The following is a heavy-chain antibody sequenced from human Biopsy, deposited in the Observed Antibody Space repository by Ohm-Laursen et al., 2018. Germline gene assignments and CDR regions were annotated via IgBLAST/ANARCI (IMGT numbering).Heavy chain of an antibody. V-gene: IGHV4-61*01. CDR3: ARGMRSSGWPYFDS. Sequence: SETLSLTYTVSGDSASSGSFYWTWIRQPPGQGLEYIGYIYDRGSTANYNPSLESRVTMSVDMPKNQFSLKLSSVTAADTAIYYCARGMRSSGWPYFDSWGQGTLVTVSS. CDR1: GDSASSGSFY. CDR2: IYDRGSTA. D-gene: IGHD6-19*01. J-gene: IGHJ4*02.